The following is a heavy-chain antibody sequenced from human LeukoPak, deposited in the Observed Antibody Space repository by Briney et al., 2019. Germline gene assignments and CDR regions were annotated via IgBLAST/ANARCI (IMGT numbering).Heavy chain of an antibody. CDR1: GGSIRGYY. J-gene: IGHJ4*02. Sequence: PSETLSLTCSVSGGSIRGYYWSWIRQPPGKGLEWIGYIYSSGSTNYNPSLKSRVTMSVDTSKNQFSLKVSSVTAADTAVYYCARAVGGDGSGSLWGPGTLVTVSS. CDR2: IYSSGST. CDR3: ARAVGGDGSGSL. V-gene: IGHV4-59*01. D-gene: IGHD3-10*01.